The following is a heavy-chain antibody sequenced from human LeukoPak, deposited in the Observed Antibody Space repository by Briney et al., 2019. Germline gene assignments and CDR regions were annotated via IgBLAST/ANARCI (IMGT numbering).Heavy chain of an antibody. J-gene: IGHJ4*02. Sequence: GASPRLSCAASGFTFSSYAMSWVRQAPGKGLEWVSAISGSGGSTYYADSVKGRFTISRDNSKNTLYLQMNSLRAEDTAVYYCAKVSAAVAGTYGDWGQGTLVTVSS. CDR2: ISGSGGST. V-gene: IGHV3-23*01. CDR3: AKVSAAVAGTYGD. D-gene: IGHD6-19*01. CDR1: GFTFSSYA.